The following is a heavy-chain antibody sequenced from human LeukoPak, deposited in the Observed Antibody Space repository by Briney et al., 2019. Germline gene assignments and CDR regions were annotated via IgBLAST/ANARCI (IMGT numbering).Heavy chain of an antibody. CDR3: ARVSEYYYFDY. CDR2: INPNSGGT. Sequence: GASVKVSCKTSGYTFTSYGINWVRQAPGQGLEWMGWINPNSGGTNYAQKFQGRVIMTRDTSISTAYMELSRLRSDDTAVYYCARVSEYYYFDYWGQGTLVTVSS. D-gene: IGHD2/OR15-2a*01. J-gene: IGHJ4*02. V-gene: IGHV1-2*02. CDR1: GYTFTSYG.